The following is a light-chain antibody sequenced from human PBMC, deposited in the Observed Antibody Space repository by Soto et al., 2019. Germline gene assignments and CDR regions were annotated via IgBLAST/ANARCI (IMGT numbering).Light chain of an antibody. CDR2: DAS. J-gene: IGKJ1*01. CDR1: QSVSSY. Sequence: EIVMTQSPASLSVSPWERATLSCRASQSVSSYLALYQQKPGQAPRLLIYDASNRATGIPARFSGSGSGTDFTLTISSLEPEDFAVYYCQQRSNWPRTFGQGTKVDIK. V-gene: IGKV3-11*01. CDR3: QQRSNWPRT.